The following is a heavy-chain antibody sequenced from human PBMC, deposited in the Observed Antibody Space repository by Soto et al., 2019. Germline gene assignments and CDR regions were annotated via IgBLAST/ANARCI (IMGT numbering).Heavy chain of an antibody. CDR1: GGSISHYP. Sequence: QLQLQESGPGLVRPSETLSLTCIVYGGSISHYPWSWVRQPPGKGLEWIGYIFYNGSTNYNPSLTSRVTISVDMSKNHLSLTLPSVTTADTAIYYCARSFVPWGQGTLVTVSS. CDR2: IFYNGST. V-gene: IGHV4-59*01. CDR3: ARSFVP. J-gene: IGHJ5*02.